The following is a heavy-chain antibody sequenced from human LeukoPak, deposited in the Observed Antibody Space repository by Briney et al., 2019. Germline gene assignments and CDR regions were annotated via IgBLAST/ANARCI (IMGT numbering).Heavy chain of an antibody. V-gene: IGHV2-5*01. CDR1: GFSLSTSGVG. D-gene: IGHD6-6*01. CDR3: AHSPLPEAIAARPIWFDP. Sequence: SGPTLVKPTQTLTLTCTFSGFSLSTSGVGVGWIRQPPGKALEWLALIYWNDDKRYSPSLKSRLTITKDTSKNQVVLTMTNMDPVDTATYYCAHSPLPEAIAARPIWFDPWGQGTLVTVYS. J-gene: IGHJ5*02. CDR2: IYWNDDK.